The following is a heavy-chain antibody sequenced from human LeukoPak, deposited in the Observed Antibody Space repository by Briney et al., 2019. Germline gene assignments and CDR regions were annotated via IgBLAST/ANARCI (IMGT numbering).Heavy chain of an antibody. CDR1: GGSFSGYY. V-gene: IGHV4-34*01. CDR3: ARFGGATDYFDY. J-gene: IGHJ4*02. D-gene: IGHD1-26*01. CDR2: IYHSGST. Sequence: SETLSLTCAVYGGSFSGYYWSWIRQPPGKGLEWIGSIYHSGSTYYNPSLKSRVTISVDTSKNQFSLKLSSVTAADTAVYYCARFGGATDYFDYWGQGTLVTVSS.